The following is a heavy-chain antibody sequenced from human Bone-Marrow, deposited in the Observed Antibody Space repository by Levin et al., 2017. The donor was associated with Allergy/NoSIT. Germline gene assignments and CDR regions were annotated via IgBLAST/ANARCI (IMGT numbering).Heavy chain of an antibody. CDR2: IYSGGDT. V-gene: IGHV3-53*01. J-gene: IGHJ3*01. CDR3: ARNPGAVPTTS. D-gene: IGHD4/OR15-4a*01. CDR1: GFTVYNNY. Sequence: LSLTCVGSGFTVYNNYMIWVRQPPGKGLEWVSLIYSGGDTFYADSVKGRFTISRDSSKNTMYLQMNSLKAEDTAIYSCARNPGAVPTTSWGRGTMVTVSS.